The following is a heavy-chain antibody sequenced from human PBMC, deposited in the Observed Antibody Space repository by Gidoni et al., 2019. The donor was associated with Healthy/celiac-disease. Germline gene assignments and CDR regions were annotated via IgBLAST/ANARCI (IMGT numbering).Heavy chain of an antibody. Sequence: QVQLVESGGGVVQPGRSLRLSCAASGFTFSSYATHWVRQAPGKGLEWVAVISDDGSNKYYADSVKGRFTISRDNSKNTLYLQMNSLRAEDTAVYYCARDRVSGWYIYYYYGMDVWGQGTTVTVSS. D-gene: IGHD6-19*01. CDR2: ISDDGSNK. CDR3: ARDRVSGWYIYYYYGMDV. CDR1: GFTFSSYA. V-gene: IGHV3-30-3*01. J-gene: IGHJ6*02.